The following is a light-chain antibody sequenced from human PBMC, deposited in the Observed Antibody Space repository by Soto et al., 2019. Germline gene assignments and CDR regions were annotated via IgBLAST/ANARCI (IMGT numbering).Light chain of an antibody. Sequence: QSALTQPDSVSGSPGQSITISCTGTSSDVGGYDYVSWYQQYPGKAPKLIIYEVTNRPSGVSNRFSGSKSGNTASLTISGLRAEDEADYYCSSFRSSSTLPYVFGTGTKLTVL. J-gene: IGLJ1*01. V-gene: IGLV2-14*01. CDR3: SSFRSSSTLPYV. CDR1: SSDVGGYDY. CDR2: EVT.